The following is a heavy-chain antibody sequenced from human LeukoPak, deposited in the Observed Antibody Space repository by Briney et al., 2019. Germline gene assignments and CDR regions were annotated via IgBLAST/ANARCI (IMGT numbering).Heavy chain of an antibody. V-gene: IGHV3-7*01. CDR1: GFTFSSYE. CDR2: IEEDGSET. J-gene: IGHJ4*02. Sequence: QPGGSLRLSCAASGFTFSSYEMNWVRQAPGKGLEWVANIEEDGSETYYVDSVKGRFTISRDNAKNSLFLQMSSLRVEDTAVYYCASPIGIWSYYDYWGQGTLVTVSS. CDR3: ASPIGIWSYYDY. D-gene: IGHD3-3*01.